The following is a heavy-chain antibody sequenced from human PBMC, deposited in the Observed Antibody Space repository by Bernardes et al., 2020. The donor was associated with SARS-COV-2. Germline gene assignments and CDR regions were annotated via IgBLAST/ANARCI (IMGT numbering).Heavy chain of an antibody. V-gene: IGHV4-34*01. J-gene: IGHJ2*01. CDR2: INHSGST. CDR3: ARGGGSYGFTARRYFDL. D-gene: IGHD5-18*01. Sequence: TLSLTCAVYGGSFSGYYWSGIRQPPGKGLEWIGEINHSGSTNYNPSLKSRVTISVDTSKNQFSLKLSSVTAADTAVYYCARGGGSYGFTARRYFDLWGRGTLVTVSS. CDR1: GGSFSGYY.